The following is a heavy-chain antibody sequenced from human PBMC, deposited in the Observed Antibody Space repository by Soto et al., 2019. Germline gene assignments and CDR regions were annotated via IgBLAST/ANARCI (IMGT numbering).Heavy chain of an antibody. CDR1: GFSFDDYG. D-gene: IGHD2-2*03. J-gene: IGHJ4*02. Sequence: EVQLVESGGGSVQPGRSLRLSCAAPGFSFDDYGMHWVRQGPGKGLEWVSGISWNSGDIYYADSVKGRFTIPRDNAKRSLYLQMNSLRTEDTALYYCAKDNDLDRDGPFDYWGQGILVTVSS. V-gene: IGHV3-9*01. CDR3: AKDNDLDRDGPFDY. CDR2: ISWNSGDI.